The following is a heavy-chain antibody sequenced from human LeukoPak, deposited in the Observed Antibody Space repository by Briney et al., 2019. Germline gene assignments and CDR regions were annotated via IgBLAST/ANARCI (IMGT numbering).Heavy chain of an antibody. CDR3: AREYYYDSSGYFY. J-gene: IGHJ4*02. Sequence: SETLSLTCAVYGGSFSGYYWSWIRQLPGKGLEWIGEINHSGSTNYNPSLKSRVTISVDTSKNQFSLKLSSVTAADTAVYYCAREYYYDSSGYFYWGQGTLVTVSS. CDR2: INHSGST. V-gene: IGHV4-34*01. CDR1: GGSFSGYY. D-gene: IGHD3-22*01.